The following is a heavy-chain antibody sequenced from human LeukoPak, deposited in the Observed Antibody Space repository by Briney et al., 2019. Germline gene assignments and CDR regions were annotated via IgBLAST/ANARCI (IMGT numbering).Heavy chain of an antibody. D-gene: IGHD6-19*01. CDR1: GFTFSSYS. Sequence: GGSLRLSCAASGFTFSSYSMNWVRQAPGKGLEWVSSISSSSSYIYYADSVKGRFTISRDNAKNSLYLQMISLRAKDTAVYYCAQMYSSGWPFDYWGQGTLVTVSS. CDR3: AQMYSSGWPFDY. CDR2: ISSSSSYI. V-gene: IGHV3-21*01. J-gene: IGHJ4*02.